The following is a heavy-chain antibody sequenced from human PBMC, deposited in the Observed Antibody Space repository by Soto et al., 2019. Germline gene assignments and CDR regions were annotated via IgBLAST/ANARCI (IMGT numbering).Heavy chain of an antibody. CDR1: GGTFSNSA. CDR3: ARASGSSYWFDP. V-gene: IGHV1-69*13. J-gene: IGHJ5*02. D-gene: IGHD1-26*01. CDR2: IFPIFRTP. Sequence: SVKVSCKASGGTFSNSAISWVRQAPGQGLEWMGGIFPIFRTPNYAQKFQGRVTIIADESTSTVYMELRSLRSDDTAVYYCARASGSSYWFDPWGQGTLVTVSS.